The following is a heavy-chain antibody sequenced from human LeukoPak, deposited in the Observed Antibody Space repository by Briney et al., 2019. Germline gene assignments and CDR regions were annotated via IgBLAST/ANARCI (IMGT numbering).Heavy chain of an antibody. CDR3: ARGVGIGSYWLAVDQ. J-gene: IGHJ4*02. D-gene: IGHD1-26*01. V-gene: IGHV4-39*07. CDR1: GGSISSSSYY. CDR2: ICYSGST. Sequence: SETLSLTCTVSGGSISSSSYYWGWIRQPPGKGLEWIGSICYSGSTYYNPSLKSRVTMSADTSKNQFSLNLNSVTAADTVVYYCARGVGIGSYWLAVDQWGQGALVTVSS.